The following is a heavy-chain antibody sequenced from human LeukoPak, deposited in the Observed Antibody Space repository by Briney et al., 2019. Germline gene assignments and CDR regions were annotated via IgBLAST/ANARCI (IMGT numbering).Heavy chain of an antibody. Sequence: GGSLRLSCAASGFTVSSNYMSWVRQAPGKGLEWVSVIYSGGSTYYADSVKGRFTISRDNSKNTLYLQMNSLRAEDTAVYFCARDDGGNFNDAFDIWGQGTMVTVSS. V-gene: IGHV3-53*05. J-gene: IGHJ3*02. CDR3: ARDDGGNFNDAFDI. CDR1: GFTVSSNY. D-gene: IGHD4-23*01. CDR2: IYSGGST.